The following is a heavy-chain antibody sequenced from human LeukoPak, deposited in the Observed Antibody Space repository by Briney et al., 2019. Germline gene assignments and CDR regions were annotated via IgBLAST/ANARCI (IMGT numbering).Heavy chain of an antibody. CDR1: GFTFSSYG. Sequence: GVSLRLSCAASGFTFSSYGMHWVRQAPGKGLEWVAVISYDGSNKYYADSVKGRFTISRDNSKNTLYLQMNSLRAEDTAVYYCAKYSSSNLFDYWGQGTLVTVSS. CDR3: AKYSSSNLFDY. CDR2: ISYDGSNK. J-gene: IGHJ4*02. D-gene: IGHD6-6*01. V-gene: IGHV3-30*18.